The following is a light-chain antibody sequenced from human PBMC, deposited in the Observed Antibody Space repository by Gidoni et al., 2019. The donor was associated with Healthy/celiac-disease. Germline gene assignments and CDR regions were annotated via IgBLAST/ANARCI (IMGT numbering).Light chain of an antibody. CDR1: QSVSSN. J-gene: IGKJ3*01. Sequence: IVMTQSPATLSVSPGERATLSCRASQSVSSNLAWYQQKPGQAPRLLIYGASTRATGIPARFSGSGSGTEFTLTISSLQSEDFAVYYCQQYNNWPPGPFGPGTKVDIK. CDR3: QQYNNWPPGP. CDR2: GAS. V-gene: IGKV3-15*01.